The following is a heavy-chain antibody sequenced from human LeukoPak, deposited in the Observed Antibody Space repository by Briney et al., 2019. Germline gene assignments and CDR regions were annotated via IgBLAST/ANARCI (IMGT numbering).Heavy chain of an antibody. Sequence: GGALRLSCAASGFTFSSVGMNWVRQAPGKGLEWGSYISDSSTLTYYADSVKGRFTISRDNAKNSLSLQLNSLRDEDTAVYFCAKVIRGGYGMDVWGQGTTVTVSS. CDR1: GFTFSSVG. D-gene: IGHD3-10*01. J-gene: IGHJ6*02. CDR3: AKVIRGGYGMDV. V-gene: IGHV3-48*02. CDR2: ISDSSTLT.